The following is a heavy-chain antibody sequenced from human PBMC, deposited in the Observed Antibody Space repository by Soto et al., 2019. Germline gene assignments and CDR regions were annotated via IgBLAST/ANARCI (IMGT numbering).Heavy chain of an antibody. CDR1: GFTFSSYA. V-gene: IGHV3-23*01. CDR3: AKVTTVTTAYFDY. Sequence: PGGSLRLSCAASGFTFSSYAMSWVRQAPGKGLEWVSAISGSGGSTYYADSVKGRFTISRDNSENTLYLQMNSLRAEDTAVYYCAKVTTVTTAYFDYWGQGTLVTVSS. CDR2: ISGSGGST. J-gene: IGHJ4*02. D-gene: IGHD4-4*01.